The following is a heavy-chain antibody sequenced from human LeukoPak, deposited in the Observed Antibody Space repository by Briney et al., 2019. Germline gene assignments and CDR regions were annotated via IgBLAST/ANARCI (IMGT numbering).Heavy chain of an antibody. Sequence: SEXLSLTXTVSGYSISSGYYWGWIRPPPGKGLEWIGSIYHSGSTYYNPSLKSRVNISVDTSKNQFSLKLSSVAAADTAVYYCARGGYGDYGPDAFDIWGQGTMVTVSS. J-gene: IGHJ3*02. CDR2: IYHSGST. D-gene: IGHD4-17*01. CDR1: GYSISSGYY. CDR3: ARGGYGDYGPDAFDI. V-gene: IGHV4-38-2*02.